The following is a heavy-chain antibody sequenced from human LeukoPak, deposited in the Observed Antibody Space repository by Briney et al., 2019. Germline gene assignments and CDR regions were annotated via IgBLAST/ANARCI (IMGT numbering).Heavy chain of an antibody. V-gene: IGHV3-11*04. CDR3: ARSLIVASEVY. CDR2: ISASGAVP. D-gene: IGHD3-22*01. Sequence: GGSLRLSCAASGFRFDSFYMGWIRHVPGKGLDYIALISASGAVPYYAEPVEGRFTISRDNAKNSVSLQMNSLSADDTAIYYCARSLIVASEVYWGQGTQVTVSS. J-gene: IGHJ4*02. CDR1: GFRFDSFY.